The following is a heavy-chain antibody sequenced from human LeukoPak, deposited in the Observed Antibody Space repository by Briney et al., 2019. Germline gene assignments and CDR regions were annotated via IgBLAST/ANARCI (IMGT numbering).Heavy chain of an antibody. Sequence: PSETLSLTCTVSGGSISSYYWSWIRQPPGKGLEGIGYIYYSGSTNYNPSLKSRVTISVDTSKNQFSLKLSSVTAADTAVYYCARTRFLEWLLYSYYFDYWGQGTLVTVSS. D-gene: IGHD3-3*01. CDR1: GGSISSYY. CDR3: ARTRFLEWLLYSYYFDY. CDR2: IYYSGST. V-gene: IGHV4-59*08. J-gene: IGHJ4*02.